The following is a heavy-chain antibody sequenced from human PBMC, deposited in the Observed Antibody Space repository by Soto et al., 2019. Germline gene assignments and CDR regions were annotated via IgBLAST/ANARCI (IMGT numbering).Heavy chain of an antibody. CDR1: GGTFSSYA. Sequence: KVSCKASGGTFSSYAISWVRQAPGQGLEWMGGIIPIFGTANYAQKFQGRVTITADKSTSTAYMELSSLRSEDTAVYYCAKIPIAAPSYYFDYWGQGTLVTVSS. CDR2: IIPIFGTA. CDR3: AKIPIAAPSYYFDY. J-gene: IGHJ4*02. D-gene: IGHD6-13*01. V-gene: IGHV1-69*06.